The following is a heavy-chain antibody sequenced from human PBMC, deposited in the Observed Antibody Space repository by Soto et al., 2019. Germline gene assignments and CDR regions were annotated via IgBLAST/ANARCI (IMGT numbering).Heavy chain of an antibody. CDR3: ARVLYYGSGSYSPYGMDV. V-gene: IGHV1-69*01. J-gene: IGHJ6*02. D-gene: IGHD3-10*01. Sequence: QVQLVQSGAEVKKPGSSVKVSCKTSGVSFDNNGIGWVRQAPGHGLEWMGGVSPPFRTSNYARKFQGRISITPDASPGTVNIVRSSLPSEDTAQYYCARVLYYGSGSYSPYGMDVWGQGTTVTVSS. CDR1: GVSFDNNG. CDR2: VSPPFRTS.